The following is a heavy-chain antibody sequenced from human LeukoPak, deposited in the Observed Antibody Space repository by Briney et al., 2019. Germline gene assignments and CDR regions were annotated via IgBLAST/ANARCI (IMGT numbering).Heavy chain of an antibody. CDR3: ARRYYYNLGSFPFDF. CDR1: GGPFSGYF. J-gene: IGHJ4*02. D-gene: IGHD3-10*01. CDR2: IHNSGTT. V-gene: IGHV4-34*01. Sequence: SETLSLTCAVSGGPFSGYFWSWFRQSSGKGLEWIGEIHNSGTTNYNPSLNSRVTISEDTSKNQFYLNLSSVTAADTAVYYCARRYYYNLGSFPFDFWGQGTLVTVSS.